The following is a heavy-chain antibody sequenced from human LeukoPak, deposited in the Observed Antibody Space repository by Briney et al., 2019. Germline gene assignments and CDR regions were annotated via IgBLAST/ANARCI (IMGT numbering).Heavy chain of an antibody. CDR1: GFTFSDYW. CDR3: AKVGTWELQRVFEN. CDR2: VGRDGSEK. J-gene: IGHJ4*02. V-gene: IGHV3-7*01. Sequence: QPGGSLRLSCAASGFTFSDYWMTWVRQVPGKGLEWVANVGRDGSEKNVDSVEGRFTISRDNVKKSLDLEMNSLRVEDTALYYCAKVGTWELQRVFENWGQGTLVTVSS. D-gene: IGHD1-26*01.